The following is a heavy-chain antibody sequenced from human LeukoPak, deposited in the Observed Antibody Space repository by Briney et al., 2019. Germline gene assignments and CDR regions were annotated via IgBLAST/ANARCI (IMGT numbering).Heavy chain of an antibody. V-gene: IGHV3-30*04. CDR1: GFTFSDYA. CDR2: ISYDGSNK. CDR3: AKVRGAVVTPIDY. Sequence: GGSLRLSCAASGFTFSDYAMDWVRQAPGKGLEWVAVISYDGSNKYYADSVKGRFTISRDNSKNTLYLQMNSLRAEDTAVYYCAKVRGAVVTPIDYWGQGTLVTVSS. D-gene: IGHD4-23*01. J-gene: IGHJ4*02.